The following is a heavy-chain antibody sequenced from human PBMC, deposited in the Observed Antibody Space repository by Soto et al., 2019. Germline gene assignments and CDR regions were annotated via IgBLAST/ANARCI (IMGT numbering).Heavy chain of an antibody. D-gene: IGHD3-10*01. Sequence: GGSLRLSCAASGFSFSSFSMSWVRQAPGKGLEWVADISGSGADIQYADSVKGRFTISRDNSKNTLFLQMNSLSAEDRAVYYCAKGSASSGWLSHDYWGQGTLVTVSS. J-gene: IGHJ4*02. CDR2: ISGSGADI. CDR1: GFSFSSFS. V-gene: IGHV3-23*01. CDR3: AKGSASSGWLSHDY.